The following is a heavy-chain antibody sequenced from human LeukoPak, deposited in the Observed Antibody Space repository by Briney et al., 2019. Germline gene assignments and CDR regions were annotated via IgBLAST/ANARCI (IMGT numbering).Heavy chain of an antibody. CDR1: GGSFSGYY. D-gene: IGHD3-10*01. CDR2: IYYSGST. CDR3: ARGILWFGDPPHDAFDI. Sequence: PSETLSLTCAVYGGSFSGYYWSWIRQPPGKGLEWIGYIYYSGSTNYNPSLKSRVTISVDTSKNQFSLKLSSVTAADTAVYYCARGILWFGDPPHDAFDIWGQGTMVTVSS. V-gene: IGHV4-59*01. J-gene: IGHJ3*02.